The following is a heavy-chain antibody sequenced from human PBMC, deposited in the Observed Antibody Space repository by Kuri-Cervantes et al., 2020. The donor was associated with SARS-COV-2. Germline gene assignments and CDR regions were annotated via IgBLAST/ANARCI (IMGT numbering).Heavy chain of an antibody. J-gene: IGHJ6*03. CDR2: IYYSGST. V-gene: IGHV4-39*01. D-gene: IGHD2-2*01. CDR1: GGSISSSSYY. Sequence: SETLSLTCTVSGGSISSSSYYWGWIRQPPGKGLEWIGSIYYSGSTYYNSSLKSRVTISVDTSKNQFSLKLSSVTAADTAVYYCAREGSDIVVVPAAIRVYYYMDVWGKGTTVTVSS. CDR3: AREGSDIVVVPAAIRVYYYMDV.